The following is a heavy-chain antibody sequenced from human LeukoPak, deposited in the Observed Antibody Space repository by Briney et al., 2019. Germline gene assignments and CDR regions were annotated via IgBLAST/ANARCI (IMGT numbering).Heavy chain of an antibody. J-gene: IGHJ3*02. Sequence: PSETLSLTCTVSGGSISSSSYYWGWIRQPPGKGLEWIGSIYYSGSTYYNPSLKSRVTISVDTSKNQFSLKLSSVTAADTAVYYCAREGYGDQGAYAFDIWGQGTMVTVSS. D-gene: IGHD4-17*01. CDR3: AREGYGDQGAYAFDI. CDR1: GGSISSSSYY. CDR2: IYYSGST. V-gene: IGHV4-39*02.